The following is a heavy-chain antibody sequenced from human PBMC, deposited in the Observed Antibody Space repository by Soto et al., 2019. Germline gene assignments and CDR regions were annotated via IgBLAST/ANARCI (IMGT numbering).Heavy chain of an antibody. CDR3: ARASPPGIAAAGTETGLDY. CDR1: GGSFSGYY. V-gene: IGHV4-34*01. D-gene: IGHD6-13*01. J-gene: IGHJ4*02. Sequence: SETLSLTCAVYGGSFSGYYWSWIRQPPGKGLEWIGEINHSGSTNYNPSLKSRVTISVDTSKNQFSLKLSSVTAADTAVYYCARASPPGIAAAGTETGLDYWGQGALVTVSS. CDR2: INHSGST.